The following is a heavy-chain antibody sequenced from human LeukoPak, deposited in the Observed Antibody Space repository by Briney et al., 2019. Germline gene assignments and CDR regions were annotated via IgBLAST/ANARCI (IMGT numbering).Heavy chain of an antibody. J-gene: IGHJ4*02. CDR1: GFTFSSYG. CDR2: IRYDGSNK. D-gene: IGHD1-26*01. CDR3: AKVRWEQGGYFDY. V-gene: IGHV3-30*02. Sequence: GGSLRLSCAASGFTFSSYGMHWVRQAPGKGLEWVAFIRYDGSNKYYADSVKGRFTISRDNSKNTLYLQMNSLRAEDTAVYYCAKVRWEQGGYFDYWGQGTLVTVSS.